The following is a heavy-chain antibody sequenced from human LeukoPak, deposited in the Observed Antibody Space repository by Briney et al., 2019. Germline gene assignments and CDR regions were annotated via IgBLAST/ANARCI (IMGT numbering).Heavy chain of an antibody. D-gene: IGHD6-13*01. CDR1: GFTFSSYW. V-gene: IGHV3-7*01. CDR3: AREMEQPAPQGYFDY. J-gene: IGHJ4*02. Sequence: PGGSLRLSCAASGFTFSSYWMSWVRQAPGKGLEWVANIKQDGSEKYYVDSVKGRFTISRDNAKNSLYLQMNSLRAEDTAVYYCAREMEQPAPQGYFDYWGQGTLVTVSS. CDR2: IKQDGSEK.